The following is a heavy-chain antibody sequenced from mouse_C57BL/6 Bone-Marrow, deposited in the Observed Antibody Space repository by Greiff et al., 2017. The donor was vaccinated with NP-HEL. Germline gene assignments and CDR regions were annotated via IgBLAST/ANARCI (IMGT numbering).Heavy chain of an antibody. J-gene: IGHJ3*01. Sequence: QVQLQQPGAELVMPGASVKLSCKASGYTFTSYWMHWVKQRPGQGLEWIGEIDPSDSYTNYNQKFKGKSTLTVDKSSSTAYMQLSSLTSEDSAVYYCARSRDHAWFAYWGQGTLVTVSA. CDR3: ARSRDHAWFAY. CDR1: GYTFTSYW. CDR2: IDPSDSYT. V-gene: IGHV1-69*01.